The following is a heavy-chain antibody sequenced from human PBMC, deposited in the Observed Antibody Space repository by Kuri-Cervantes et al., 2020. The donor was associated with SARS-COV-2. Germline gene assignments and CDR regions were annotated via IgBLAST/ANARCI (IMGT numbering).Heavy chain of an antibody. V-gene: IGHV4-39*01. CDR3: ARTSPSYYDSSGAFDI. Sequence: SQTLSLTCVVSRGSISSGGHYWGWVRQPPGKGPEWIGSIYYSGSTYYNPSLKSRVTISVDTSKNQFSLKLSSVTAADTAVYYCARTSPSYYDSSGAFDIRGQGTMVTVSS. CDR1: RGSISSGGHY. CDR2: IYYSGST. D-gene: IGHD3-22*01. J-gene: IGHJ3*02.